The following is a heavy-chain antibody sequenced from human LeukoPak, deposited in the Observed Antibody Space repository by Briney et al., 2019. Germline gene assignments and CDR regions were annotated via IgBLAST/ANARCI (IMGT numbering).Heavy chain of an antibody. J-gene: IGHJ4*02. CDR1: GFTFDDYT. V-gene: IGHV3-43*01. CDR2: ISWDGGST. Sequence: PAGGSLRLSCAASGFTFDDYTMHWVRQAPGKGLEWVSLISWDGGSTYYADSVKGRFTISRDNSKNSLYLQMNSLRTEDTALYYCAKDIAPRSSWYFYFDYWGQGTLATVSS. D-gene: IGHD6-13*01. CDR3: AKDIAPRSSWYFYFDY.